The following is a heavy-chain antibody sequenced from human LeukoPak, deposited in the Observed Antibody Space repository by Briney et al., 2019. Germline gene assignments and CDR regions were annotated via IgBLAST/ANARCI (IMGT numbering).Heavy chain of an antibody. CDR1: GGSISSSSYY. CDR2: IYYSGST. J-gene: IGHJ4*02. V-gene: IGHV4-39*01. Sequence: PSETLSLTCTVSGGSISSSSYYWGWIRQPPGKGLEWIGSIYYSGSTYYNPSLKSRVTISVDTSKNQFSLKLSSVTAADTAVYYCARRDGSIGAKDYWGQGTPVTVSS. CDR3: ARRDGSIGAKDY. D-gene: IGHD5-24*01.